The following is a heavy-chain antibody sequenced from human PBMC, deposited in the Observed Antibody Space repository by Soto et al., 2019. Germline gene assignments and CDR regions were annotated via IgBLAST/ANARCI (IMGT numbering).Heavy chain of an antibody. CDR3: AKSFCSSSSCFFLWVDP. Sequence: GGSLRLSCAAAGFTFSDYAMSWVRQAPGKGLEWLSLISGTGVPTLYAGSVKGRFSVSRDNSKNTLFLEMNDLRVDDTAIYYCAKSFCSSSSCFFLWVDPWGPGTLVTVSS. CDR2: ISGTGVPT. V-gene: IGHV3-23*01. J-gene: IGHJ5*02. CDR1: GFTFSDYA. D-gene: IGHD2-2*01.